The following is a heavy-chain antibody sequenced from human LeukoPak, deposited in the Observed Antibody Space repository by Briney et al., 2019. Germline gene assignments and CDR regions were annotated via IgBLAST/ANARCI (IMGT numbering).Heavy chain of an antibody. CDR3: ARGGGYYPIDY. V-gene: IGHV3-53*01. J-gene: IGHJ4*02. Sequence: GGSLRLSCAASGFTVNSNYMNWVRQAPGKGLEWVSVLYSDGRTYYADSVKGRFTISRGTSKNTLYLQVNSLRAGDTAVYYCARGGGYYPIDYWGQGTLVTVSS. CDR2: LYSDGRT. CDR1: GFTVNSNY. D-gene: IGHD2-15*01.